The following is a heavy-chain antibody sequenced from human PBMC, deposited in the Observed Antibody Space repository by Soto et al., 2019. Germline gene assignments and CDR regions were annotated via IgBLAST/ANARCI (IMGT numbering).Heavy chain of an antibody. CDR2: INQDGSDK. J-gene: IGHJ4*02. Sequence: GGSMRLSCAASGLRLSAYWMHWVRQAPGKGLEYVANINQDGSDKNYLDSVKGRFTISRDNTKNSLYLQMDSLRAEDTAVYYCAKAPYSRGWQTDYRGQGTLVTGFS. CDR3: AKAPYSRGWQTDY. V-gene: IGHV3-7*03. D-gene: IGHD6-19*01. CDR1: GLRLSAYW.